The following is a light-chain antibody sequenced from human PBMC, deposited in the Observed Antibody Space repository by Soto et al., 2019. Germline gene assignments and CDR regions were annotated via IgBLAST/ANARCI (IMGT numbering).Light chain of an antibody. CDR2: DAS. J-gene: IGKJ4*01. V-gene: IGKV3-11*01. Sequence: VFTQPPATLSLSPGARATLSCRASQSVSSSVAWYQQKPGPAPRLLLYDASNRATGIPARFSGSGSGTDFTLTISSLEYDDVAVYYCQQRGSFGGGTKVDNK. CDR3: QQRGS. CDR1: QSVSSS.